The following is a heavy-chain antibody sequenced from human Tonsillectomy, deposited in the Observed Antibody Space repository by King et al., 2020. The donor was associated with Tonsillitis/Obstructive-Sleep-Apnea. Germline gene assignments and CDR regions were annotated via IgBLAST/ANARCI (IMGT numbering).Heavy chain of an antibody. CDR3: ARSVVVVVPAARYYYYYYMDV. CDR2: INHSGST. V-gene: IGHV4-34*01. Sequence: VQLQQWGAGLLKPSETLSLTCAVYGGSFSGYYWSWIRQPPGKGLEWIGEINHSGSTNYNPSLKSRVTISVDTSKNQFSLKLRSVTAADTAVYYCARSVVVVVPAARYYYYYYMDVWGKGTTVTVSS. D-gene: IGHD2-2*01. CDR1: GGSFSGYY. J-gene: IGHJ6*03.